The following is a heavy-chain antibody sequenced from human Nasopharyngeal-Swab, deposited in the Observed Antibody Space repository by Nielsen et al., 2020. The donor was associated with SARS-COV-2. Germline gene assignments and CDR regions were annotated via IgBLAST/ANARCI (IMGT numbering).Heavy chain of an antibody. V-gene: IGHV4-38-2*02. CDR1: GSSISSGYY. D-gene: IGHD3-10*01. CDR2: IYHSGST. J-gene: IGHJ5*02. CDR3: ARDRGWFDP. Sequence: SETLSLTFAVSGSSISSGYYWGWIRQPPGKGLEWIGSIYHSGSTYYNPSLKSRVTISVDTSKNQFSLKLSSVTAADTAVYYCARDRGWFDPWGQGTLVTVSS.